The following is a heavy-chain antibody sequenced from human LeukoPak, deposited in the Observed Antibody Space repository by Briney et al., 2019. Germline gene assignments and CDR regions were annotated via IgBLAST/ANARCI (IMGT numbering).Heavy chain of an antibody. CDR3: ARDYGRQETYDFWSGYYPNYYYYGMDV. J-gene: IGHJ6*02. V-gene: IGHV1-69*13. CDR2: IIPIFGTA. CDR1: GYTFTSYA. D-gene: IGHD3-3*01. Sequence: VASVNVSCKASGYTFTSYAMNWVRQAPGQGLEWMGGIIPIFGTANYAQKFQGRVTITADESTSTAYMELSSLRSEDTAVYYCARDYGRQETYDFWSGYYPNYYYYGMDVWGQGTTVTVSS.